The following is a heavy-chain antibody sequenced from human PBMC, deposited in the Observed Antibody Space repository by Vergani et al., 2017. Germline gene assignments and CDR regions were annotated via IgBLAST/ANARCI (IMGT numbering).Heavy chain of an antibody. V-gene: IGHV3-21*01. Sequence: EVQLVESGGGLVKPGGSLRLSCAASGFTFSSYSMNWVRQAPGKGLEWVSSISSSSSYIYYADSVKGRFTISRDNAKNSLYLRMNSLRAEDTAVYYCAKEQTYYYDSSGFDYWGQGTLVTVSS. J-gene: IGHJ4*02. CDR1: GFTFSSYS. CDR3: AKEQTYYYDSSGFDY. CDR2: ISSSSSYI. D-gene: IGHD3-22*01.